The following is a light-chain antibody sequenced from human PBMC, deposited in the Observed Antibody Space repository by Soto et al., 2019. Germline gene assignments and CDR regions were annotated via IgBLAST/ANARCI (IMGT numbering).Light chain of an antibody. CDR3: TSYTSSTTVV. CDR1: SRDVGNYNY. V-gene: IGLV2-14*03. CDR2: DVS. Sequence: QPASVSGSPGQSITISCTGASRDVGNYNYVSWYQHHPGKAPKLMIYDVSNRPSGVSNRFSGSKSGNTASLTISGLQAEDEADYYCTSYTSSTTVVFGGGTKLTVL. J-gene: IGLJ2*01.